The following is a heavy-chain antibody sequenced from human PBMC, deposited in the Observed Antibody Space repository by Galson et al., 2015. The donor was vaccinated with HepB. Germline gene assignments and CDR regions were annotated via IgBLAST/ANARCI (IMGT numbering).Heavy chain of an antibody. CDR1: GFTFSSYA. CDR2: ISGSGGST. V-gene: IGHV3-23*01. D-gene: IGHD3-16*01. J-gene: IGHJ4*02. Sequence: SLRPSCAASGFTFSSYARNWVRQAPGEGREWVSVISGSGGSTYYVDSVKGRFTISRDNSNNPLYLQMSSLRAEDTAVYFCAKGQLGVDYWGQGPLVTVSS. CDR3: AKGQLGVDY.